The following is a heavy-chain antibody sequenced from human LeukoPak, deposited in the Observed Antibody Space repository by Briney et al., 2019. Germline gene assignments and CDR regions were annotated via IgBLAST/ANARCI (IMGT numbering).Heavy chain of an antibody. V-gene: IGHV3-11*01. D-gene: IGHD4-17*01. J-gene: IGHJ6*03. CDR3: ARDSDYGDTRGGYYYYMDV. Sequence: GGSLRLSCAASGFTFSDYYMSWIRQAPGKGLEWVSYISSSDSIIYYADSVKGRFTISRDNAKNSLYLQMNSLRAEDTAVYYCARDSDYGDTRGGYYYYMDVWGKGTTVTVSS. CDR2: ISSSDSII. CDR1: GFTFSDYY.